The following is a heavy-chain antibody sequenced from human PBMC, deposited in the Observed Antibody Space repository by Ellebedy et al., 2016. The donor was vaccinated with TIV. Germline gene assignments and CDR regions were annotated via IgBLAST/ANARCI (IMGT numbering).Heavy chain of an antibody. CDR1: GGTFSSYA. J-gene: IGHJ4*02. Sequence: AASVKVSCKASGGTFSSYAISWVRQDPGQGLEWMGRIIPILGIANYARKFQGIVPITADKSTSTAYMELSSLRVEDTAVYYCTRTIVTTIRGGDYWGQGTLVTVSS. V-gene: IGHV1-69*04. CDR2: IIPILGIA. D-gene: IGHD5-12*01. CDR3: TRTIVTTIRGGDY.